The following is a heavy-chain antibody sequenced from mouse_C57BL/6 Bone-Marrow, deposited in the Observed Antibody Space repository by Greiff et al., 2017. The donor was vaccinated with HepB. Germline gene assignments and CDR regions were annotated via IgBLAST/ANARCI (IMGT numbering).Heavy chain of an antibody. CDR2: IRSKSNNYAT. V-gene: IGHV10-1*01. Sequence: EVQLQESGGGLVQPKGSLKLSCAASGFSFNTYAMNWVRQAPGKGVEWVARIRSKSNNYATYYADSVKDRFTISRDDSESMLYLQMNNLKTEDTAMYYCVRRAMDYWGQGTSVTVSS. J-gene: IGHJ4*01. CDR1: GFSFNTYA. CDR3: VRRAMDY.